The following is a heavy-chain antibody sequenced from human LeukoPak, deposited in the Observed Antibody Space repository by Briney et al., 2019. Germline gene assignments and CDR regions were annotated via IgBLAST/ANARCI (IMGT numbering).Heavy chain of an antibody. Sequence: PSETLSLTCTVSAGSISSRNHYWGWIRQPPGKGLEWIGSIYFIGTNYYNPSLKSRVTISVDTSKNQFSLKLSSVTAADTAVYYCARDQGGGSYFDYWGQGTLVTVSS. V-gene: IGHV4-39*07. CDR1: AGSISSRNHY. CDR2: IYFIGTN. J-gene: IGHJ4*02. CDR3: ARDQGGGSYFDY. D-gene: IGHD1-26*01.